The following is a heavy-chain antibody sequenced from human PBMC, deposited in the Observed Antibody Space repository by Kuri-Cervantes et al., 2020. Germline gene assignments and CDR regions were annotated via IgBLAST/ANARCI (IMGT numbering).Heavy chain of an antibody. Sequence: SETLSLTCAVSGYSISSGYYWGWIRQPPGKGLEWIGSIYHSGSTYYNPSLKSRVTMSIDTSKDQFSLNLSSVTAADTAVYYCARMVGSYPPHRAQGLDSWGQGTLVTVSS. CDR2: IYHSGST. CDR3: ARMVGSYPPHRAQGLDS. V-gene: IGHV4-38-2*01. J-gene: IGHJ4*02. CDR1: GYSISSGYY. D-gene: IGHD3-16*02.